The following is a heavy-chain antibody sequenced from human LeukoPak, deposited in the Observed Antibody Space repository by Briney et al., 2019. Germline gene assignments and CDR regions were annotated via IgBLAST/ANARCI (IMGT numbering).Heavy chain of an antibody. CDR1: GGSISSGNYY. V-gene: IGHV4-39*01. J-gene: IGHJ4*02. CDR2: INYSGST. Sequence: SETLSLTCTVSGGSISSGNYYWAWLRQPPGKGLEWIATINYSGSTHFNPSLKSRVTISVDTSKNQFSLKLTSVTAADTAVFYCAKYLSRGFYFDYWGQGTLVTVSS. CDR3: AKYLSRGFYFDY. D-gene: IGHD2/OR15-2a*01.